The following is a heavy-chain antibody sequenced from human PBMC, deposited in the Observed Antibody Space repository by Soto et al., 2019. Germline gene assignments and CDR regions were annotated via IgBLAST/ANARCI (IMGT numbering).Heavy chain of an antibody. CDR3: ARPRYDGSGTPFDH. V-gene: IGHV3-74*01. D-gene: IGHD3-22*01. Sequence: EVQLVESGGGSVQPGGSLRLSCAASGFTFRSYWMHWVRQFPGKGLVWVSGINGDGSTATYADSVKGRFIISRDNAKNMLYLQMNSLTAEDKAVYYCARPRYDGSGTPFDHWGQGTLVTVSS. CDR1: GFTFRSYW. J-gene: IGHJ4*02. CDR2: INGDGSTA.